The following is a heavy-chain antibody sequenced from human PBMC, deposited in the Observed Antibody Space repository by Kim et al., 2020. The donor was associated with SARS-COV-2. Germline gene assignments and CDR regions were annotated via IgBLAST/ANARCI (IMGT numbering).Heavy chain of an antibody. CDR3: ARHAAAGGSNWFDP. CDR2: INNSGST. Sequence: SETLSLTCAVYGASFSGYYWSWIRQPPWKWLEWIGEINNSGSTNYNPSLKSRVIISLHTSKNQFSLKLSSVTAADTAVYYCARHAAAGGSNWFDPWGQGTLVTVSS. V-gene: IGHV4-34*01. J-gene: IGHJ5*02. CDR1: GASFSGYY. D-gene: IGHD6-13*01.